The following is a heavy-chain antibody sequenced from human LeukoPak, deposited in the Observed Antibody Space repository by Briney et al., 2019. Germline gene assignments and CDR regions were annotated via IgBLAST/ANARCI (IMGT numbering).Heavy chain of an antibody. D-gene: IGHD2-2*01. V-gene: IGHV1-2*02. CDR2: INPNSGGT. J-gene: IGHJ5*02. CDR1: GYTFTGYY. Sequence: GASVKVSCRASGYTFTGYYMHWVRQAPGQGLEWMGWINPNSGGTNYAQKFQGRVTMTRDTSISTAYMELSRLRSDDTAVYYCARDHASLRYCNSTSCYGYNWFDPWGQGTLVTVSS. CDR3: ARDHASLRYCNSTSCYGYNWFDP.